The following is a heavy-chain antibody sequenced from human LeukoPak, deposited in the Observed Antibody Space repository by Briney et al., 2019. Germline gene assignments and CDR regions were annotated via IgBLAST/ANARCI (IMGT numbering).Heavy chain of an antibody. J-gene: IGHJ5*02. CDR3: ARGSPAVAGEENWFDP. CDR1: GFTFSRYW. V-gene: IGHV3-33*07. CDR2: IWYDGSNK. Sequence: GGSLRLSCAASGFTFSRYWMTWVRQAPGKGLEWVAVIWYDGSNKYYADSVKGRFTISRDNSKNTLYLQMNSLRAEDTAVYYCARGSPAVAGEENWFDPWGQGTLVTVSS. D-gene: IGHD6-19*01.